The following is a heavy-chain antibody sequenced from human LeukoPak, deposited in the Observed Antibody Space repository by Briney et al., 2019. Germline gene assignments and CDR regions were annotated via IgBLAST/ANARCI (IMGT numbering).Heavy chain of an antibody. J-gene: IGHJ3*02. CDR1: GDSISSGDYY. CDR3: ARGPYSYDSSGAFDI. Sequence: SETLSLTCTVSGDSISSGDYYWRWLRQPAGKGLEWIGRISSSGSTNYNPSLKSRVTISVDTSKNQFSLKLRSVTAADTAVYFCARGPYSYDSSGAFDIWGQGTMVTVSS. D-gene: IGHD3-22*01. V-gene: IGHV4-61*02. CDR2: ISSSGST.